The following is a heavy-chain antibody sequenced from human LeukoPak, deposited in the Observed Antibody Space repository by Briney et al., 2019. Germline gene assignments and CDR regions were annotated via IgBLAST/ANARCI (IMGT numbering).Heavy chain of an antibody. CDR2: ISSSSSYI. D-gene: IGHD6-13*01. CDR1: GLTFSSYS. V-gene: IGHV3-21*01. J-gene: IGHJ5*02. CDR3: ARDLSIAAAGPNWFDP. Sequence: GGSLRLSCAPSGLTFSSYSMNWVRQAPGKGLECFSSISSSSSYIYYADSVKCRFTISRDNATNSLYLQLNSLRAEDTAVYYRARDLSIAAAGPNWFDPWGQGTLVTVSS.